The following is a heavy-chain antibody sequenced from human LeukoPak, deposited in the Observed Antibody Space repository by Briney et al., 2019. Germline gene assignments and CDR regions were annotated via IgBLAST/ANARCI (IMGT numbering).Heavy chain of an antibody. V-gene: IGHV3-48*03. J-gene: IGHJ4*02. CDR1: GFTFSSYE. CDR3: ARAAGYELFDY. CDR2: ISSSGSTI. D-gene: IGHD5-12*01. Sequence: GGSQRLSCAASGFTFSSYEMNWVRQAPGKGLEWVSYISSSGSTIYYADSVKGRFTISRDNAKNSLYLQMNSLRAEDTAVYYCARAAGYELFDYWGQGTLVTVSS.